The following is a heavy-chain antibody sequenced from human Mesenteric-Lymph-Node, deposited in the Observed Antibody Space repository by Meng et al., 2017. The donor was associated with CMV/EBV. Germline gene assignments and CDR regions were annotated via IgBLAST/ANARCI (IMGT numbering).Heavy chain of an antibody. CDR1: GGTFSSYA. D-gene: IGHD2-2*01. V-gene: IGHV1-69*10. J-gene: IGHJ6*02. CDR2: TIPILGIA. Sequence: SVKVSCKASGGTFSSYAIGWVRQAPGQGLEWMGGTIPILGIANYAQKFQGRVTIIADKPTSTAYMELSSLRSEDTAVYYCARGCSSTSCYDPPPPNNYYFGMDVWGQGTTVTVSS. CDR3: ARGCSSTSCYDPPPPNNYYFGMDV.